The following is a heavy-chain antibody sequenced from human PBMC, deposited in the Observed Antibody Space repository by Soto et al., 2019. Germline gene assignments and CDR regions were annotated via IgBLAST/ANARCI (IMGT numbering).Heavy chain of an antibody. D-gene: IGHD3-9*01. V-gene: IGHV1-18*01. CDR1: GYTFTSYG. J-gene: IGHJ3*02. Sequence: GASVKVSCKASGYTFTSYGISWVRQAPGQGLEWMGWISAYNGNTNYAQKLQGRVTMTTDTSTSTAYMELRSLRSDDTAVYYCVAERYFDWTRVDAFDIWGQGTVVTVS. CDR3: VAERYFDWTRVDAFDI. CDR2: ISAYNGNT.